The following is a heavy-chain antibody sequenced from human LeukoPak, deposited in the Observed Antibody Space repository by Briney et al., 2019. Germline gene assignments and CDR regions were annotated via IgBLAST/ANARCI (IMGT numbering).Heavy chain of an antibody. V-gene: IGHV5-51*01. CDR2: IYPGDSDT. CDR3: ARQRSTAYYDSSGLPYDAFDI. Sequence: RGESLKISCKGSGYSFPTYWIGWVRQMPGRGLEWMGIIYPGDSDTRYSPSFQGQVSISADKSITTGYLQWRSLKASDTAMYYCARQRSTAYYDSSGLPYDAFDIWGQGTMVTVSS. CDR1: GYSFPTYW. J-gene: IGHJ3*02. D-gene: IGHD3-22*01.